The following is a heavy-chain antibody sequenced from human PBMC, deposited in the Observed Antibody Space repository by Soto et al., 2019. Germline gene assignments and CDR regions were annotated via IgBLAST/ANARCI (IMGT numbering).Heavy chain of an antibody. V-gene: IGHV3-23*01. CDR2: ISGSGGST. D-gene: IGHD2-8*01. CDR3: AKDRLGYCTNGVCSDAFDI. Sequence: SLRLSCAASGFTFSSYAMSWVRQAPGKGLEWVSAISGSGGSTYYADSVKGRFTISRDNSKNTLYLQMNSLRAEDTAVYYCAKDRLGYCTNGVCSDAFDIWGQGTMVTVSS. CDR1: GFTFSSYA. J-gene: IGHJ3*02.